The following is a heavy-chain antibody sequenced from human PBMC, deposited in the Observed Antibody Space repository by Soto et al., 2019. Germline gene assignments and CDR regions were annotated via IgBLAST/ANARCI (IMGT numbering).Heavy chain of an antibody. CDR3: TRAVLPATAPFDY. Sequence: PSETLSLTCIVSGGSISNYYWSWIRQPPGKGLEWIGYIYYSGSTNYNPSLQSRVTISVDTSKNQFSLKLSSVTAADTAVYYCTRAVLPATAPFDYWGQGTLVTVSS. CDR2: IYYSGST. D-gene: IGHD2-2*01. CDR1: GGSISNYY. J-gene: IGHJ4*02. V-gene: IGHV4-59*01.